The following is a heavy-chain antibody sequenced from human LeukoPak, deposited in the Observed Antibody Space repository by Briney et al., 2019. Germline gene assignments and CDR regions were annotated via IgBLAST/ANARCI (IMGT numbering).Heavy chain of an antibody. D-gene: IGHD3-10*01. J-gene: IGHJ4*02. CDR2: IYYSGNT. CDR1: GGSISSYF. Sequence: PSETLSLTCTGSGGSISSYFWIWIRQPPGRGLEWIGYIYYSGNTNSNPSLKSRVTISLDTSKNQLSLKLSSVTAADTAVYYCARDYGSGSYFDYWGQGTLVTVSS. V-gene: IGHV4-59*12. CDR3: ARDYGSGSYFDY.